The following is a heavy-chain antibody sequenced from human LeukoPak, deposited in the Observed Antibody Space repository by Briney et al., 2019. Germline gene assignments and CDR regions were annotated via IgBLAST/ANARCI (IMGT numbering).Heavy chain of an antibody. D-gene: IGHD1-26*01. Sequence: SVKVSCKASGGTFSSYAISWVRQAPGQGLEWMGGIIPIFGTANYAQKFQGRVTITTDESTSTAYMELSSLRSEDTAVYYCADYSGSYYHYYYYYMDVWGKGTTVSVSS. CDR3: ADYSGSYYHYYYYYMDV. V-gene: IGHV1-69*05. CDR1: GGTFSSYA. CDR2: IIPIFGTA. J-gene: IGHJ6*03.